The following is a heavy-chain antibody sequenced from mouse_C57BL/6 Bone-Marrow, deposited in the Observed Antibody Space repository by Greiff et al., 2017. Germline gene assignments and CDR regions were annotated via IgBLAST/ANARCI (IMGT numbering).Heavy chain of an antibody. Sequence: DVHLVESGGDLVKPGGSLKLSCAASGFTFSSYGMSWVRQTPDKRLEWVATISSGGSYTYYPDSVKGRFTISRDNAKNTLSLQMSSLKSEDTAMYYCARPLYYGNYESAYWGQGTLVTVSA. V-gene: IGHV5-6*01. CDR1: GFTFSSYG. CDR3: ARPLYYGNYESAY. D-gene: IGHD2-1*01. J-gene: IGHJ3*01. CDR2: ISSGGSYT.